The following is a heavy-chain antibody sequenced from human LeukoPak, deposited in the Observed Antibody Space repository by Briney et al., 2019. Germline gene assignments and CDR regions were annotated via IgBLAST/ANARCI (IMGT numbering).Heavy chain of an antibody. Sequence: SETLSLTCTVSGGSVNGYYWNWIRQPPGKGLEWIGFIHYSGLTVYSPSLQSRVTMSVDTSRNQFSPDLSSVTAADTALYYCARDPPEDEWNSLDSWGQGILVTVSS. CDR3: ARDPPEDEWNSLDS. J-gene: IGHJ4*02. D-gene: IGHD1-7*01. CDR1: GGSVNGYY. V-gene: IGHV4-59*02. CDR2: IHYSGLT.